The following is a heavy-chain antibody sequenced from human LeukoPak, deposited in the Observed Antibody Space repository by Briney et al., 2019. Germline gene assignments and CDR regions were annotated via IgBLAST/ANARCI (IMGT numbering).Heavy chain of an antibody. D-gene: IGHD2-21*02. CDR1: GFTFSSYG. CDR3: AKAGHCGGDCYSIMDY. CDR2: ISYDGRTT. Sequence: VQPGRSLRLSCAASGFTFSSYGMHWVRQAPGKELEWVAVISYDGRTTYYADSVNGRFSISRDNSKNTLYLQMNSLRAEDTAVYYCAKAGHCGGDCYSIMDYWGQGTLVTVSS. V-gene: IGHV3-30*18. J-gene: IGHJ4*02.